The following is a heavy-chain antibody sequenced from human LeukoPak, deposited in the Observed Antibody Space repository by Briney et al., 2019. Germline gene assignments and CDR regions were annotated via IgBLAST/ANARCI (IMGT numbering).Heavy chain of an antibody. CDR1: GGSISSGVYY. J-gene: IGHJ3*01. CDR2: IYYSGST. Sequence: SETLSLTCTVSGGSISSGVYYWSWIRQHPGKGLEWIGYIYYSGSTYYNPSLKSRVTISVDTSKNQFSLKLSSVTAADTAVYYCARLFSSSWYRGAFDLWGQGTMVTVSS. CDR3: ARLFSSSWYRGAFDL. V-gene: IGHV4-30-4*08. D-gene: IGHD6-13*01.